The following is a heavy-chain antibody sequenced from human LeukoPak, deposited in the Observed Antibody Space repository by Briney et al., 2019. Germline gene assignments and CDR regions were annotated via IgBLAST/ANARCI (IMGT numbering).Heavy chain of an antibody. D-gene: IGHD4-23*01. CDR2: TSTDGSKT. J-gene: IGHJ5*02. CDR1: GFTFSSYW. Sequence: GGSLRLSCAASGFTFSSYWMHWVRQAPGKGLVWVSCTSTDGSKTRYADSVKGRFTIARDNAKNTLYLQMNSVRVEDTAVYYCARAGGGRTGMTYDPWGQGTLVTVSS. CDR3: ARAGGGRTGMTYDP. V-gene: IGHV3-74*01.